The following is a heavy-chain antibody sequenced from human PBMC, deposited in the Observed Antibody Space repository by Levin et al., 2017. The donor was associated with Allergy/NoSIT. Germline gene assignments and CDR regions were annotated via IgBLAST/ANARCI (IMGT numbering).Heavy chain of an antibody. CDR3: ARGGYCSGGSCQTWAYFDL. Sequence: PSETLSLTCTVSGGSISSYYWSWIRQPPGKGLEWIGYIYYSGSTNYNPSLKSRVTISVDTSKNQFSLKLSSVTAADTAVYYCARGGYCSGGSCQTWAYFDLWGRGTLVTVSS. V-gene: IGHV4-59*01. J-gene: IGHJ2*01. D-gene: IGHD2-15*01. CDR1: GGSISSYY. CDR2: IYYSGST.